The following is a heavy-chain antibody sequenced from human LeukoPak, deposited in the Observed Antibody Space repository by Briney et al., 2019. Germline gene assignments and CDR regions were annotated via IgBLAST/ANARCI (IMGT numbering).Heavy chain of an antibody. J-gene: IGHJ4*02. CDR3: ASGQLRIAAAGTQGLPTH. V-gene: IGHV1-46*01. Sequence: GASVKVSCKASGYTFTSHDINWVRQATGQGLEWMGIINPSGGGTSSAQKFQGRVTMTRDTSTSTVYMELSSLRSEDTAVYYCASGQLRIAAAGTQGLPTHWGQGTLVTVSS. CDR2: INPSGGGT. CDR1: GYTFTSHD. D-gene: IGHD6-13*01.